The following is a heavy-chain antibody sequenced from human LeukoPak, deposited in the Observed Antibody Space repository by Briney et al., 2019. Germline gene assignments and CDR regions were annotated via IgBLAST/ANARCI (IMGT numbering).Heavy chain of an antibody. CDR2: IYKSGST. CDR1: GGSISSSTYY. J-gene: IGHJ4*02. Sequence: SETLSLTCTVSGGSISSSTYYWGWIRQPPGKGLEWIGSIYKSGSTYYNPSLESRVTISLDTSKNQFSLKLSSATAADTAVYYCAKFQANYYDSSGYGCFDYWGQGVLVTVSS. CDR3: AKFQANYYDSSGYGCFDY. D-gene: IGHD3-22*01. V-gene: IGHV4-39*07.